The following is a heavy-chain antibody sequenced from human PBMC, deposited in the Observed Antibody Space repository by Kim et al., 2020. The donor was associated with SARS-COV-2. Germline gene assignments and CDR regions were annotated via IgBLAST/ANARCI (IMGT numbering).Heavy chain of an antibody. CDR3: ATPASTDGGNFDY. CDR1: GFRFSNYE. J-gene: IGHJ4*02. Sequence: GGSLRLSCAASGFRFSNYEMNWVRQTPGKGLEWISYISSISRSIYYADSVRGRFTISRDNAKNSLYLQMNSLRAEDTAVYYCATPASTDGGNFDYWGRGTLVTVSS. V-gene: IGHV3-48*03. CDR2: ISSISRSI.